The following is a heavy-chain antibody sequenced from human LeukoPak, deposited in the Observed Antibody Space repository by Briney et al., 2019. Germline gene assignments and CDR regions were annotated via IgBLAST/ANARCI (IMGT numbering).Heavy chain of an antibody. D-gene: IGHD5-24*01. CDR3: ARDGYNPIDY. CDR1: GGSISSTTYY. CDR2: MYYSGSA. J-gene: IGHJ4*02. V-gene: IGHV4-39*07. Sequence: SETLSLTCTVSGGSISSTTYYWGWIRQPPGKGLEWIGNMYYSGSAYYNPSLKSRVTISVDTSKNQFSLKLSSVTAADTAVYYCARDGYNPIDYWGQGTLVTVSS.